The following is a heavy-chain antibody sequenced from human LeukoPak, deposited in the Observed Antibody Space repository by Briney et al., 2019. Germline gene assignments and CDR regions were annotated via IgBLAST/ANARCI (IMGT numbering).Heavy chain of an antibody. D-gene: IGHD6-13*01. Sequence: GASVKVSCKASGGTFSSYAISWVRQAPGQGLEWMGRIIPIFGTANYAQKFQGRVTMTRDTSTSTVYMELSGLTSEDTAVYYCARERDSSSSSGYWGQGTQVIVSS. CDR3: ARERDSSSSSGY. V-gene: IGHV1-69*05. J-gene: IGHJ4*02. CDR1: GGTFSSYA. CDR2: IIPIFGTA.